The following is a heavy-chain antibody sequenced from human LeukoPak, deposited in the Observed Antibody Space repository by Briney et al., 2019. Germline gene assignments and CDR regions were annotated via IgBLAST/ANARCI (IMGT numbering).Heavy chain of an antibody. J-gene: IGHJ4*02. D-gene: IGHD2-21*01. Sequence: KAGGSLRLSCAASGFTFSSYSMNWVRQAPGKGLEWVSSISSSSSYIYYADSVKGRFTISRDNAKNSLYLQMNSLRDEDTAVYYCARVWQDYSGVDYWGQGTLVTVSS. CDR2: ISSSSSYI. V-gene: IGHV3-21*01. CDR3: ARVWQDYSGVDY. CDR1: GFTFSSYS.